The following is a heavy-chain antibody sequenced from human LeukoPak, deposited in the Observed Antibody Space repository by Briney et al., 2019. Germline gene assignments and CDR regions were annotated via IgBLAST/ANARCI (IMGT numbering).Heavy chain of an antibody. J-gene: IGHJ4*02. CDR2: ISISSSYI. D-gene: IGHD6-19*01. Sequence: PGGSLRLSCAASGFTFSSYSMNWVRPAPGKGLEWVSSISISSSYIYYADSVKGRFTISRDNAKNSLYLQMNSLRAEDTAVYYCARVYGAVAGYDYWGQGTLVTVSS. CDR3: ARVYGAVAGYDY. CDR1: GFTFSSYS. V-gene: IGHV3-21*01.